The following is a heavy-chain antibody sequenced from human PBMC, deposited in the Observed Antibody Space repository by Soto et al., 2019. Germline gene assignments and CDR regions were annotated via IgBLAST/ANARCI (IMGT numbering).Heavy chain of an antibody. V-gene: IGHV3-30*03. CDR2: ISYDGSNK. CDR3: XXXXGSYHSFDY. Sequence: QVQLVESGGGVVQPGRSLRLSCAASGFTFSSYGMHWVRQAPGKGLEWVAVISYDGSNKYYADSVKGRFTISRDNSKXXXXXXXXXXXXXXXXXXXXXXXXGSYHSFDYWGQGTLVTVSS. D-gene: IGHD1-26*01. J-gene: IGHJ4*02. CDR1: GFTFSSYG.